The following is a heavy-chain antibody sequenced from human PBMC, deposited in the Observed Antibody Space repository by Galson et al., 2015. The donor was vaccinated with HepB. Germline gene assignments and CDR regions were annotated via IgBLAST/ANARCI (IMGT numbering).Heavy chain of an antibody. J-gene: IGHJ4*02. D-gene: IGHD5-18*01. V-gene: IGHV3-9*01. CDR2: LSWNGGNI. Sequence: SLRLSCAASGFTFDDYAMHWVRQAPGKGLEWVSGLSWNGGNIGNADSVKGRFTISRDNAKNSLYLQMNSLRPEDTAFYFCTRGNSGYTYGGLPQGFWGQGTQVTVSS. CDR1: GFTFDDYA. CDR3: TRGNSGYTYGGLPQGF.